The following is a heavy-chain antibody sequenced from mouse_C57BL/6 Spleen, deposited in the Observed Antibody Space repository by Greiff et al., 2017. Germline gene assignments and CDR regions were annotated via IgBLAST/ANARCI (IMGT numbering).Heavy chain of an antibody. Sequence: VQLQQSGAELVRPGASVTLSCKASGYTFTDYEMHWVKQTPVHGLEWIGAIDPETGGTAYNQKFKGKAILTADKSSSTAYMERRSLTSEDSAVYYCTREGGWLLDYWGQGTTLTVSS. CDR2: IDPETGGT. J-gene: IGHJ2*01. CDR1: GYTFTDYE. D-gene: IGHD2-3*01. V-gene: IGHV1-15*01. CDR3: TREGGWLLDY.